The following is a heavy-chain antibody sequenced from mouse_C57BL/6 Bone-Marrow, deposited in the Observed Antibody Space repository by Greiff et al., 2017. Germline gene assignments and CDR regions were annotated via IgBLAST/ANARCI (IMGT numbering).Heavy chain of an antibody. V-gene: IGHV1-64*01. CDR1: GYTFTSYW. CDR3: AREGYYGSSLWYFDY. D-gene: IGHD1-1*01. J-gene: IGHJ2*01. Sequence: QVHVKQPGAELVKPGASVKLSCKASGYTFTSYWMHWVKQRPGQGLEWIGMIHPNSGSTNYNEKFKSKATLTVDKSSSTAYMQLSSLTSEDSAVYYCAREGYYGSSLWYFDYWGQGTTLTVSS. CDR2: IHPNSGST.